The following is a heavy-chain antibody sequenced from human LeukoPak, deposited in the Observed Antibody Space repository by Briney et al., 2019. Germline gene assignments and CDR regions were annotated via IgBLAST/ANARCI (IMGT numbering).Heavy chain of an antibody. V-gene: IGHV4-34*01. CDR1: GGSFSGYY. J-gene: IGHJ4*02. CDR2: INHSGST. D-gene: IGHD5-12*01. CDR3: ASGRGRYSGYDSRGTLNF. Sequence: SETLSLTCAVYGGSFSGYYWSWIRQPPGKGLERIGEINHSGSTNYNPSLKSRVTISVDTSKNQFSLKLSSVTAADTAVYYWASGRGRYSGYDSRGTLNFWGQGTLVTVSS.